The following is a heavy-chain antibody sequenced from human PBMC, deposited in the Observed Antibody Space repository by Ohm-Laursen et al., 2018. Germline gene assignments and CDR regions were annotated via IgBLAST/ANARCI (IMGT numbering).Heavy chain of an antibody. CDR2: ISDNSDST. Sequence: SLRLSCAASGFTFNNFRMNWVRQAPGKGLAWVSGISDNSDSTYYADSVKGRFTISRDNSKNTLYLQLNSLRVEDTAVYHCAKGYTSRGYAPNYWGQGTLVTVSS. V-gene: IGHV3-23*01. CDR3: AKGYTSRGYAPNY. D-gene: IGHD3-22*01. CDR1: GFTFNNFR. J-gene: IGHJ4*02.